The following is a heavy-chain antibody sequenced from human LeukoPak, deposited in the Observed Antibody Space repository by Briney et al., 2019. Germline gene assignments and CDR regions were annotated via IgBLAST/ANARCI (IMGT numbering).Heavy chain of an antibody. J-gene: IGHJ5*02. CDR2: IYYSGST. CDR1: GGSISSGSCY. CDR3: ARWSVFYNWFDP. Sequence: SETLSLTCTVSGGSISSGSCYWGWIRQPPGKGLEWIGSIYYSGSTYYNPSLKSRVTISVDTSKNQFSLKLSSVTAADTAVYYCARWSVFYNWFDPWGQGTLVTVSS. V-gene: IGHV4-39*01. D-gene: IGHD2-21*01.